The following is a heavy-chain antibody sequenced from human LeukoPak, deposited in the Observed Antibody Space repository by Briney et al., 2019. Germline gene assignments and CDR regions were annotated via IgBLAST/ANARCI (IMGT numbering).Heavy chain of an antibody. D-gene: IGHD3-10*01. CDR1: GFAFSSYG. Sequence: GGSLRLSCAASGFAFSSYGMHWVRQAPGKGLEWVSIISYDGSKIYYGDSVKGRFTISKDDSENTLYLQMNSLSAEDTAVYYCAGSYSYYFDYWGQGTLVTVSS. CDR3: AGSYSYYFDY. V-gene: IGHV3-30*03. CDR2: ISYDGSKI. J-gene: IGHJ4*02.